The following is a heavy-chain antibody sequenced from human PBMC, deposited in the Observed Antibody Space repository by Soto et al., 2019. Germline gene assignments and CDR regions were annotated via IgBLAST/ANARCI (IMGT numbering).Heavy chain of an antibody. D-gene: IGHD5-12*01. J-gene: IGHJ3*02. CDR1: GGSISSGGYY. V-gene: IGHV4-31*03. CDR2: IYYSGST. CDR3: ARRPIGYDAFDI. Sequence: QVQLQESGPGLVKPSQTLSLTCTVSGGSISSGGYYWSWIRQHPGKGLEWIGYIYYSGSTYYNPSPMSRVTRPVDTSKDQFSLKLSSVTAAHTAVYYCARRPIGYDAFDIWGQGTMVTVSS.